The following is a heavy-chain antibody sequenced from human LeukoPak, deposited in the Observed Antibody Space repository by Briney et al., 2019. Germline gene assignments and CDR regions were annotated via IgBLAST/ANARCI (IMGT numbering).Heavy chain of an antibody. CDR3: ARGARNGGLFDY. J-gene: IGHJ4*02. D-gene: IGHD1-14*01. CDR2: IYYSGST. Sequence: SETLSLTCTVSGGSISSYYWSWIRQPPGKGLEWIGYIYYSGSTNYNPSLKSRVTISVDTSKNQFSLKLSSATAADTAVYFCARGARNGGLFDYWGQGTLVTVSS. CDR1: GGSISSYY. V-gene: IGHV4-59*01.